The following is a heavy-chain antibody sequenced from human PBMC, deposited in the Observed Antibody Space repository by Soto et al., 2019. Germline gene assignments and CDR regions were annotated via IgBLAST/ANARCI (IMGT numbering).Heavy chain of an antibody. Sequence: ESGPTLVNPTQTLTLTCTFSGFSLSTSGMCVSWIRQPPGKALEWLALIDWHDDKYYSTSLKTRLTISKDTSKNQVFLTLTNMDPVDTATYYCARIQVGRYFDWPIQVGVFDIWGQGTMVTV. CDR3: ARIQVGRYFDWPIQVGVFDI. CDR1: GFSLSTSGMC. CDR2: IDWHDDK. J-gene: IGHJ3*02. V-gene: IGHV2-70*01. D-gene: IGHD3-9*01.